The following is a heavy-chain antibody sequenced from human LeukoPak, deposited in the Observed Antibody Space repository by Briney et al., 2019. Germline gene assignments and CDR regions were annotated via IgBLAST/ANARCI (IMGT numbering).Heavy chain of an antibody. J-gene: IGHJ4*02. V-gene: IGHV4-38-2*02. Sequence: KSSETLSLTCTVSGYSISSGYYWGWIRQPPGKGLEWIGSIYHSGSTYYNPSLKSRVTISVDTSKNQFSLKLSSVTAADTAVYYCARAPYYYDSSGSSYYFDYWGQGTLVTVSS. CDR1: GYSISSGYY. D-gene: IGHD3-22*01. CDR3: ARAPYYYDSSGSSYYFDY. CDR2: IYHSGST.